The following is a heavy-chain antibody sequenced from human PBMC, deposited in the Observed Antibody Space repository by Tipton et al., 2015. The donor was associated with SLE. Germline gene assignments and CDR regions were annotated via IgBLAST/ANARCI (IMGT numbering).Heavy chain of an antibody. J-gene: IGHJ4*02. V-gene: IGHV3-53*05. D-gene: IGHD6-13*01. CDR3: ARGPYGAAASYDY. CDR1: GFSVNSKY. Sequence: SLRLSCAASGFSVNSKYMTWVRQAPGKGLEWVSVIYSGGDTAVADSVKGRFTTSRDTSKNRLYLHMNSLRPEDTAIYFCARGPYGAAASYDYWGQGTLVTVSS. CDR2: IYSGGDT.